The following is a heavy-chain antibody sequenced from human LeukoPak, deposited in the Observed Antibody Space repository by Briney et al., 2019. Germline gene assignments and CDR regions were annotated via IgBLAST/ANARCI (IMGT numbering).Heavy chain of an antibody. Sequence: ASVKVSCKASGYTFTGYYMHWVRQAPGQGLEWMGRINPNSGGTNYAQKFQGRVTMTRDTSISTAYMELSRLRSDDTAVYYCARDRYYDFWSGYSSGGYYYYGMDVWGQGTTVTVSS. J-gene: IGHJ6*02. CDR2: INPNSGGT. CDR3: ARDRYYDFWSGYSSGGYYYYGMDV. D-gene: IGHD3-3*01. V-gene: IGHV1-2*06. CDR1: GYTFTGYY.